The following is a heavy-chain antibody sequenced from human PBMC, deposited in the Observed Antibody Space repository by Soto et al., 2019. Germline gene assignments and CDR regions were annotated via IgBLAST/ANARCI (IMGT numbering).Heavy chain of an antibody. D-gene: IGHD4-4*01. V-gene: IGHV3-23*01. Sequence: GGSLRLSCAASGFTFSSYAMSWVRQAPGKGLEWVSAISGSGGSTYYADSVKGRFTISRDNSKNTLYLQMNSLRAEDTAVYYCAKLSFGSGRLTTVTHQDPDYWGQGTLVTVSS. CDR2: ISGSGGST. CDR3: AKLSFGSGRLTTVTHQDPDY. J-gene: IGHJ4*02. CDR1: GFTFSSYA.